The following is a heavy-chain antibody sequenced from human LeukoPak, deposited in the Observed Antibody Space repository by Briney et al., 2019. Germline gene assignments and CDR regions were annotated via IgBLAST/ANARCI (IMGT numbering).Heavy chain of an antibody. D-gene: IGHD4-23*01. CDR3: AREDYGGNSGTYFDY. V-gene: IGHV6-1*01. Sequence: SQTLSLTCAVSGVSFSSSSATWVWLTQSPSGGLEGLGRTYYRTKWYNEYAASVRSRITINPDTSKNQFSLQLGSVTPEDTAVYYCAREDYGGNSGTYFDYWGQGTLVTVSS. CDR2: TYYRTKWYN. CDR1: GVSFSSSSAT. J-gene: IGHJ4*02.